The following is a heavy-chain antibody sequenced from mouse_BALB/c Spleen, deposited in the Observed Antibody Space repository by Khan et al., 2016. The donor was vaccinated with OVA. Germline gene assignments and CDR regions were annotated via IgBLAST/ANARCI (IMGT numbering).Heavy chain of an antibody. CDR3: GREEALYYLNY. Sequence: QVQLQQSGAELVRPGASVKLSCKTSGYIFTSYWIHWVKQRSGQGLEWIARIYPGTGNTYYNENFKGKATLTADNSSSTAYMQLSSLKSEDTAGYFCGREEALYYLNYWGQGTTLTGSS. V-gene: IGHV1S132*01. CDR2: IYPGTGNT. D-gene: IGHD3-2*02. J-gene: IGHJ2*01. CDR1: GYIFTSYW.